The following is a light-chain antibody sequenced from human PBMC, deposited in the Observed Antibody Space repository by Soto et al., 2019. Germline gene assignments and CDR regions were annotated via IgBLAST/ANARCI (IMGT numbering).Light chain of an antibody. CDR2: PAS. Sequence: DIQLTQSPSFLSASVGDRVTVSCRASQDISTSLAWFQQKAGKVPQLLVYPASTLQDGVPSRFSGSGSGTYFTRTINNLQAEDFATYYCEHHRTYPFSVGQGTKLDIK. CDR1: QDISTS. J-gene: IGKJ2*03. CDR3: EHHRTYPFS. V-gene: IGKV1-9*01.